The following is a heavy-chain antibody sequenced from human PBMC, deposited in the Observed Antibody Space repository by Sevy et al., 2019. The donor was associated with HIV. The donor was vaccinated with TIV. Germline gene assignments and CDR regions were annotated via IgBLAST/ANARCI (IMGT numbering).Heavy chain of an antibody. J-gene: IGHJ4*02. Sequence: ASVKVSCKASGDTFTNNYMHWVRQAPGQGLEWMGIIDPSGGNASYAQKFQGRVSMTRDTSTSTISLDLSSLRSEDTAVYYCVRADPAQHFDSWGQGTLVTVSS. CDR3: VRADPAQHFDS. CDR2: IDPSGGNA. V-gene: IGHV1-46*01. CDR1: GDTFTNNY.